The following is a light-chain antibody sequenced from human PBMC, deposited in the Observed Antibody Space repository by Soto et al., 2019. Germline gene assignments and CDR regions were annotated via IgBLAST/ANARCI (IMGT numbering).Light chain of an antibody. J-gene: IGKJ2*01. CDR2: GAS. CDR1: QSVTIS. V-gene: IGKV3-15*01. Sequence: EIVMTQSPATLSVSPGEGATLSCRASQSVTISLAWYQQKPGQAPTLLIYGASSRATGTPVRFSGSGSGTEFTLTISSLQSEDVAVYYCQQYNDWPRTFGQGTKLEIK. CDR3: QQYNDWPRT.